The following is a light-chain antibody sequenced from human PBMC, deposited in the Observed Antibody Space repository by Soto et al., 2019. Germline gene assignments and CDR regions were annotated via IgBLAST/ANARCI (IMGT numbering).Light chain of an antibody. J-gene: IGLJ2*01. CDR1: SSDVGSYNL. V-gene: IGLV2-23*02. CDR3: CSYAGSSTFVV. Sequence: QSALTQPASVSGSPGQSITISCTGTSSDVGSYNLVSWYQQHQGKAPKLMIYEVSKRPSGVSNRFSGSTSGNTASLTISGHQAEDEADYYCCSYAGSSTFVVFGGGTKLTVL. CDR2: EVS.